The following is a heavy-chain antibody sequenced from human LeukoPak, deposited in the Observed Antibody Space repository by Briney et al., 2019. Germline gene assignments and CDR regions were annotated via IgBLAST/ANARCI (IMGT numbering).Heavy chain of an antibody. V-gene: IGHV4-30-4*07. Sequence: PSQTLSLTCAVSGGSISSGGYSWSWIRQPPGKGLEWIGNIYYSGSTYYNPSLKSRVTISVDTSKNQFSLKLSSVTAADTAVYYCARAMYPGYYYYYMDVWGKGTTVTVSS. D-gene: IGHD3-10*02. CDR2: IYYSGST. CDR1: GGSISSGGYS. CDR3: ARAMYPGYYYYYMDV. J-gene: IGHJ6*03.